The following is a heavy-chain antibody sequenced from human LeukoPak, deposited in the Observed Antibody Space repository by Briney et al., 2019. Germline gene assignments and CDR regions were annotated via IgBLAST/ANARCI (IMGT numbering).Heavy chain of an antibody. CDR1: GVSTGSGGYS. V-gene: IGHV4-30-2*03. CDR2: IYHSGST. J-gene: IGHJ4*02. Sequence: PSQTLSLTCAVSGVSTGSGGYSWSWIRQPPGKGLEWIGYIYHSGSTNYNPSLKSRVTISVDTSKNQFSLKLSSVTAADTAVYYCARHAPAPYIVVVPAASGEGGFDYWGQGTLVTVSS. D-gene: IGHD2-2*01. CDR3: ARHAPAPYIVVVPAASGEGGFDY.